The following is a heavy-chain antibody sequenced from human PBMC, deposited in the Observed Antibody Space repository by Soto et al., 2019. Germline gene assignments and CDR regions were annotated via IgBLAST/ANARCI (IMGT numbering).Heavy chain of an antibody. Sequence: PGGSLRLSCAASGFTFRNYWMHWVRQAPGKGLVWVSRIHSDGSGTSYAESVKGRFTISRDNAQNTLFLQMNSLREEDTAVYFCARDYRYALDVWGQGTTVTVSS. J-gene: IGHJ6*02. D-gene: IGHD5-12*01. CDR3: ARDYRYALDV. CDR1: GFTFRNYW. V-gene: IGHV3-74*01. CDR2: IHSDGSGT.